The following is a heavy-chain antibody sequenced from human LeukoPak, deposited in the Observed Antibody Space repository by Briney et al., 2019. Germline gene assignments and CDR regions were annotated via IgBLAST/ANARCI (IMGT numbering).Heavy chain of an antibody. CDR2: IGYSGSL. V-gene: IGHV4-59*08. Sequence: SETLSLTCTVSGGSISSYYWSWIRQPPGKGLEWIGYIGYSGSLVYNPSLKSRVTISVDTSKNQFSLKLRSVTAADTAVYYCVRGCCGNYWHFDYWGQGTLVTVSS. CDR3: VRGCCGNYWHFDY. CDR1: GGSISSYY. D-gene: IGHD1-26*01. J-gene: IGHJ4*02.